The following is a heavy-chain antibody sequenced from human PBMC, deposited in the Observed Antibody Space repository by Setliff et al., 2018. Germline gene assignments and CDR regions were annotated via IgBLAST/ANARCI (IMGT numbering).Heavy chain of an antibody. V-gene: IGHV4-38-2*01. CDR3: ATLRTSTHFDY. J-gene: IGHJ4*02. CDR2: IFYDGNT. CDR1: GYYIRSGYY. Sequence: SETLSLTCVVSGYYIRSGYYWGWIRQHPGKGLEWIGSIFYDGNTFYNPSLKSRVTMSVDTSKNQFSLKLSSVTAADTAVYYCATLRTSTHFDYWGQGTLVTVSS. D-gene: IGHD1-1*01.